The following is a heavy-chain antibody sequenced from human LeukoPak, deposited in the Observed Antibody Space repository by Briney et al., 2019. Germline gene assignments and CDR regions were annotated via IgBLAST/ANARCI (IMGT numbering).Heavy chain of an antibody. CDR3: ARGITAEELVPIDY. CDR2: IKSDGTII. Sequence: GGSVRLLCAASGFTFRTHLMYWVRQAPGTGLVWVSRIKSDGTIIRYADSVKGRFTISRDNAKNTPYLQMNSLGAEDTAVYYCARGITAEELVPIDYWGPGILVTVSS. J-gene: IGHJ4*02. CDR1: GFTFRTHL. D-gene: IGHD6-13*01. V-gene: IGHV3-74*01.